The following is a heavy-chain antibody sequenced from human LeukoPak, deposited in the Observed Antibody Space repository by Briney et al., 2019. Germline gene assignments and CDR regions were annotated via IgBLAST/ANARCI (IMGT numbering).Heavy chain of an antibody. CDR2: ISSSSSTI. V-gene: IGHV3-48*01. J-gene: IGHJ6*03. CDR3: ARAYYDSSGYFYYYYMDV. CDR1: GFTFSSYS. Sequence: GGSLRLSCAASGFTFSSYSMNWVRQAPGQGLEWVSYISSSSSTIYYADSVKGRFTISRDNAKNSLYLQMNSLRAEDTAVYYCARAYYDSSGYFYYYYMDVWGKGTTVTVSS. D-gene: IGHD3-22*01.